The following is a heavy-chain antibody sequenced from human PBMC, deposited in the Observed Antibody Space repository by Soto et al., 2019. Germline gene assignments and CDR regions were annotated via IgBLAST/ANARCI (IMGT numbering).Heavy chain of an antibody. D-gene: IGHD3-9*01. CDR3: AHKLRYLDPMDV. Sequence: SGPTLVNPTQTLTLTCTFSGFSLSTGGVAVGWIRQPPGKALEWLALIYWDDDKLYSPSLKTRLTVTKDTSKNQVVLTMTNVGPVDTATYYCAHKLRYLDPMDVWGQGTTVTVSS. CDR2: IYWDDDK. J-gene: IGHJ6*02. V-gene: IGHV2-5*02. CDR1: GFSLSTGGVA.